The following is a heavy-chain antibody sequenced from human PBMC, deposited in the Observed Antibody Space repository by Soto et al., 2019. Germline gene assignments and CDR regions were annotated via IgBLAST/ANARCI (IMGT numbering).Heavy chain of an antibody. D-gene: IGHD3-9*01. V-gene: IGHV3-30-3*01. CDR2: ISYDGSNK. CDR3: AREYYDILTGPYYFDY. Sequence: GGSLRLSCTASGFMFSSDWLTWVRQAPGKGLEWVAVISYDGSNKYYADSVKGRFTISRDNSKNTLYLQMNSLRAEDTAVYYCAREYYDILTGPYYFDYWGQGTLVTVSS. J-gene: IGHJ4*02. CDR1: GFMFSSDW.